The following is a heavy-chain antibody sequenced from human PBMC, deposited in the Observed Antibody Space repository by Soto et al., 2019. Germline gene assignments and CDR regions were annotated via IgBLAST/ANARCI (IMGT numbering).Heavy chain of an antibody. CDR1: GFPFSSYV. CDR2: ISGGGSNT. V-gene: IGHV3-23*01. CDR3: AKDSNKYSSSLRGRYFDY. J-gene: IGHJ4*02. Sequence: EVQRLESGGGLVQRGGPLRLSCAASGFPFSSYVMSWVRQAPGKGLEWVSGISGGGSNTSYADSVKGRFTISRDNSKNTLLLQMNSLGAEDTAFYYCAKDSNKYSSSLRGRYFDYWGQGIGVTVSS. D-gene: IGHD4-4*01.